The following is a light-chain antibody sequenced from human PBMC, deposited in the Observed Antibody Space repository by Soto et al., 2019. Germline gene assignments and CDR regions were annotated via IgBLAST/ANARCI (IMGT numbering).Light chain of an antibody. CDR1: QSVSSY. Sequence: EIVFTQSPGTLSLSPGERATLSCRASQSVSSYLAWYQQKPGQAPRLLIFGASNRATGIPDRFSGSGAGTEFTLTISRLEPEDFAVDHCQQYGGSTRTFGQGTKVDIK. CDR2: GAS. CDR3: QQYGGSTRT. V-gene: IGKV3-20*01. J-gene: IGKJ1*01.